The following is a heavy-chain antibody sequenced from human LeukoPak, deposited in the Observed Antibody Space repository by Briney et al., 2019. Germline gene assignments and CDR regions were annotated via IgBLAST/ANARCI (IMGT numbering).Heavy chain of an antibody. CDR1: GGSSTNYF. V-gene: IGHV4-34*01. CDR2: INRSAST. Sequence: SETLSLTCVLYGGSSTNYFWSWIRQPPGKGLEWIGEINRSASTNYNPSLKSRVTISIDTSKNQFSLKLSSVTAADTAVYYCARVYGGYDDAFDIWGQGTMVTVSS. J-gene: IGHJ3*02. D-gene: IGHD4-17*01. CDR3: ARVYGGYDDAFDI.